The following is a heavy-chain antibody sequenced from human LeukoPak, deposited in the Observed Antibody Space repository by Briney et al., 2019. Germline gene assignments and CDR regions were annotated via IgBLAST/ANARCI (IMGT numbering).Heavy chain of an antibody. D-gene: IGHD2-2*02. CDR2: FDPEDGET. CDR3: ATGRYQLLYDWFDP. Sequence: ASVKVSCKVSGYTLTELSMHWVRQAPGKGFEWMGGFDPEDGETIYAQKFQGRVTMTEDTSTDTAYMELSSLRSEDTAVYYCATGRYQLLYDWFDPWGQGTLVTVSS. J-gene: IGHJ5*02. V-gene: IGHV1-24*01. CDR1: GYTLTELS.